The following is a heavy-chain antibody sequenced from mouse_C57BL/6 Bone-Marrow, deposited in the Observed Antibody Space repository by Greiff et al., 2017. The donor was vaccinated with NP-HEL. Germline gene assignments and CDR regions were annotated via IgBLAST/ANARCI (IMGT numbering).Heavy chain of an antibody. D-gene: IGHD2-5*01. V-gene: IGHV5-2*01. CDR3: ALPVRGDYFDY. CDR1: EYEFPSHD. CDR2: INSDGGST. J-gene: IGHJ2*01. Sequence: EVKLMESGGGLVQPGESLKLSCESNEYEFPSHDMSWVRKTPEKRLELVAAINSDGGSTYYPDTMERRFIISRDNTKKTLYLQMSSLRSEDTALYYCALPVRGDYFDYWGQGTTLTVSS.